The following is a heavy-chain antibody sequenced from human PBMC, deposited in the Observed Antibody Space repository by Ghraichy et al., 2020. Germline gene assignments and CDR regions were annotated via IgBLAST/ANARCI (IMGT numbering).Heavy chain of an antibody. CDR1: GFTFSTYF. V-gene: IGHV3-21*01. J-gene: IGHJ5*02. CDR2: INSRSSFI. CDR3: ARQCDFWGGSYNCFDP. Sequence: RGSLRLSCAASGFTFSTYFMHWVRQSPGKGLEWVSSINSRSSFIYYADSVRGRFTVSRDNAKNSLYLQMNSLRAEDTAVYYCARQCDFWGGSYNCFDPWGQGTLVTVSS. D-gene: IGHD3-3*01.